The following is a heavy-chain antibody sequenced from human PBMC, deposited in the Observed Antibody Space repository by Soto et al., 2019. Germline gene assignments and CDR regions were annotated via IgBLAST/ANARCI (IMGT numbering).Heavy chain of an antibody. D-gene: IGHD4-17*01. CDR2: INAGNGNT. CDR3: ARDILGDYGGTFDI. J-gene: IGHJ3*02. CDR1: GYTFTGYY. V-gene: IGHV1-3*01. Sequence: GASVKVSCKASGYTFTGYYMHWVRQAPGQRLAWMGWINAGNGNTKYSQKFQGRVTITRDTSASTAYMELSSLRSEDTAVYYCARDILGDYGGTFDIWGQGTMVT.